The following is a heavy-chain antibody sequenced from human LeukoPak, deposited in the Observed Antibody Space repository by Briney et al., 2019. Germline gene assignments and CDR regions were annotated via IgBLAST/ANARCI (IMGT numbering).Heavy chain of an antibody. Sequence: GGSLRLSCAASGFTFSSYGMHWARQAPGKGLEWVAFIRYDGSNKYYADSVKGRFTISRDNSKNTLYLQMNSLRAEDTAVYYCAKEDYSSYRGGFDPWGQGTLVTVSS. CDR1: GFTFSSYG. CDR2: IRYDGSNK. CDR3: AKEDYSSYRGGFDP. J-gene: IGHJ5*02. V-gene: IGHV3-30*02. D-gene: IGHD4-11*01.